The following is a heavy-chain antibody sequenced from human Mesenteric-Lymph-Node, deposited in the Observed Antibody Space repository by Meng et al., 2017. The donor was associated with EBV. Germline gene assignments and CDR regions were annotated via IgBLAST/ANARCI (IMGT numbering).Heavy chain of an antibody. CDR3: DTGVHKLTSYVSFDY. J-gene: IGHJ4*02. CDR1: GGTFSGYS. D-gene: IGHD3-16*01. V-gene: IGHV4-34*08. CDR2: INQCGST. Sequence: AQVHAWGAGLLQPSETLARTWAVVGGTFSGYSWTWSGPHPGKGPQWLGEINQCGSTNYSPSLQSRVPISVDTSKTPFSPNLRAVTAADTAVYSSDTGVHKLTSYVSFDYWGQGTLVTVSS.